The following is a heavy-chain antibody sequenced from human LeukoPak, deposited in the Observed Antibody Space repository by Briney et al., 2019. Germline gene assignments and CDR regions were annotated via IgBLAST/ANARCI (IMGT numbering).Heavy chain of an antibody. CDR1: GYTFTGYY. V-gene: IGHV1-2*02. CDR2: INPNSGGT. CDR3: ARGDVRG. J-gene: IGHJ4*02. Sequence: GASVKVSCKASGYTFTGYYIHWVRQAPGQGLEWMGWINPNSGGTNYAQKFQGRVALTRDASISTAYMELSTLTSDDTAVYYCARGDVRGWGQGTLVTVSS. D-gene: IGHD3-10*01.